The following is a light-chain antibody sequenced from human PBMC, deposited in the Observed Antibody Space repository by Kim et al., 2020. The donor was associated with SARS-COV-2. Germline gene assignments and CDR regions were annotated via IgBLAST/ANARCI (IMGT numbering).Light chain of an antibody. V-gene: IGLV2-14*04. CDR3: SSYTSSSTVV. CDR2: DVS. CDR1: SSDVGGYNY. J-gene: IGLJ2*01. Sequence: GQSITISCTGTSSDVGGYNYGSWYQQHPGKAPKLMIYDVSKRPSGVSNRFSGSKAGNTASLTIAGLQAEDEADYYCSSYTSSSTVVFGGGTQLTVL.